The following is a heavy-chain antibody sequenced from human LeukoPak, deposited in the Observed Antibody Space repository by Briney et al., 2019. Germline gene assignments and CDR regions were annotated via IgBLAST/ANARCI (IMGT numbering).Heavy chain of an antibody. CDR2: MNPNSGNT. J-gene: IGHJ6*03. CDR1: GYTFTSYD. D-gene: IGHD6-13*01. CDR3: ARGGQYSSSWGYYYYYMDV. V-gene: IGHV1-8*03. Sequence: ASVKVSCKASGYTFTSYDINWVRQATGQGLEWMGWMNPNSGNTGYAQKFQGRVIITRNTSISTAYMELSSLRSEDTAVCYCARGGQYSSSWGYYYYYMDVWGKGTTVTVSS.